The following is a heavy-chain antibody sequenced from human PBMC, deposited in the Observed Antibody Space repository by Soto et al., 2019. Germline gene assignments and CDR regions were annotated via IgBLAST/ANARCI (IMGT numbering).Heavy chain of an antibody. V-gene: IGHV4-59*01. CDR3: ATDKPAAHYYYSHGMDV. J-gene: IGHJ6*02. D-gene: IGHD2-15*01. Sequence: SETLSLTCTVSGGSISSYYWSWIRQPPGKGLEWIGYIYYSGSTNYNPSLKSRVTISVDTSKNQFSLKLSSVTAADTAVYYCATDKPAAHYYYSHGMDVWGQGTTVTVSS. CDR1: GGSISSYY. CDR2: IYYSGST.